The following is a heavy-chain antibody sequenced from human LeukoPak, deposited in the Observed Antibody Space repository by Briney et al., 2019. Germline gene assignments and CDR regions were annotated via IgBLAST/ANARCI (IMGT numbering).Heavy chain of an antibody. V-gene: IGHV4-31*03. CDR2: IYYTGKT. Sequence: PSETLSLTCTVSGVSISGNPYYWNWIRQHPTAGLEWIGHIYYTGKTTYNPSVRSRVSISVDTSKNQFSLKLNSVTAADMAVYFCASAPYRNNFGYMAHWGQGALVTVS. CDR1: GVSISGNPYY. D-gene: IGHD5-18*01. J-gene: IGHJ4*02. CDR3: ASAPYRNNFGYMAH.